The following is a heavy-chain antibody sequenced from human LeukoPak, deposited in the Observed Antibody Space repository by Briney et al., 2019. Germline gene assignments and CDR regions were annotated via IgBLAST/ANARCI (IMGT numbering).Heavy chain of an antibody. D-gene: IGHD6-19*01. Sequence: GGSLRLSCAASGFTFSSYWMHWVRQVPGKGLVWVSRTDKSTTSYADSVKGRFTISRDNVKNTLYLQMNSLRAEDTAVYYCARVAVGEYYFDYWGQGTLVTVSS. CDR3: ARVAVGEYYFDY. CDR1: GFTFSSYW. J-gene: IGHJ4*02. CDR2: TDKSTT. V-gene: IGHV3-74*01.